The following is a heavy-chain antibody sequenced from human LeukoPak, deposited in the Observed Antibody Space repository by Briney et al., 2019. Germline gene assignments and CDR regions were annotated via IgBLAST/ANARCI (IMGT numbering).Heavy chain of an antibody. D-gene: IGHD3-22*01. V-gene: IGHV4-39*07. J-gene: IGHJ4*02. CDR1: GGSISSSSYY. Sequence: SETLSLTCTVSGGSISSSSYYWGWIRQPPGKGLEWIGSIYYSGSTYYNPSLKSRVTISVDTSKNQFSLKLSSVTAADTAVYYCAREGLYYYDSSGYSHLDYWGQGTLVTVSS. CDR3: AREGLYYYDSSGYSHLDY. CDR2: IYYSGST.